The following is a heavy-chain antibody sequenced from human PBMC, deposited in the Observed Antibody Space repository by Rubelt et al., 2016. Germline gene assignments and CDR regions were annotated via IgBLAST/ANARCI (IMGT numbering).Heavy chain of an antibody. V-gene: IGHV3-72*01. J-gene: IGHJ6*02. CDR1: GFTFGDYA. CDR2: SRNKANSYTT. CDR3: ARVDAGNGMDV. Sequence: GGGLVQPGRSLRLSCTASGFTFGDYAMSWFRQAPGKGLEWVGRSRNKANSYTTEYAASVRGRITISRDVSKNSLYLQLNSLKTEDTAVYYCARVDAGNGMDVWGQGTTVTVSS.